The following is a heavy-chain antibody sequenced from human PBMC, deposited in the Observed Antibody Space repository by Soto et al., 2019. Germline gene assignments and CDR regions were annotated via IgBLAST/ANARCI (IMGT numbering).Heavy chain of an antibody. V-gene: IGHV4-39*01. CDR2: IYYSGST. Sequence: QLQLQESGPGLVKPSETLSLTCTVSGGSISSSSYYWGWIRQPPGKGREWIGSIYYSGSTYYNPSLKSRVTISVETSKNPFSLKLSPVTAADTAVYYCARREAAAGTRVVGLFDPWGQGTLVTVSS. CDR3: ARREAAAGTRVVGLFDP. CDR1: GGSISSSSYY. D-gene: IGHD6-13*01. J-gene: IGHJ5*02.